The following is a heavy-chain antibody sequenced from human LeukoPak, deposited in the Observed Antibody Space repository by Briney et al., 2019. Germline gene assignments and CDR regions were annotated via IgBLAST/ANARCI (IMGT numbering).Heavy chain of an antibody. D-gene: IGHD4-17*01. CDR2: ISRIGGST. Sequence: GGSLRLSCAASGFTFSSYAMSWVRHAPGKGLEWGSAISRIGGSTYYADSVKGRFTISRDNSKNTLYLQMNSLRAEDTAVYYCAKTARIVCGDYVLPFDYWGQGTLVTVSS. V-gene: IGHV3-23*01. CDR3: AKTARIVCGDYVLPFDY. J-gene: IGHJ4*02. CDR1: GFTFSSYA.